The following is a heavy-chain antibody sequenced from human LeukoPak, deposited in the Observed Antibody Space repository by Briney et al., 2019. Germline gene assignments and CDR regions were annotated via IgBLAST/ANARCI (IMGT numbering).Heavy chain of an antibody. V-gene: IGHV4-34*01. CDR3: ARGGYFDY. CDR2: INHSGST. J-gene: IGHJ4*02. CDR1: GGSISRYY. Sequence: PSETLSLTCTVSGGSISRYYWSWIRQPPGKGLEWIGEINHSGSTNYNPSLKSRVTISVDTSKNQFSLKLSSVTAADTAVYYCARGGYFDYWGQGTLVTVSS.